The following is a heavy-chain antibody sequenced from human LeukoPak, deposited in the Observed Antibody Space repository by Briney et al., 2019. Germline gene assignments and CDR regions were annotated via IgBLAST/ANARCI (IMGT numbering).Heavy chain of an antibody. Sequence: SETLSLTCTVSGGSISSCSYNWVWIRQPPGQGLEWSVIINCSGSSYYNPSLKSRLTISVDTYKIQFPLKLSSGTDTDTAVYYCARRGYCSSTSCYEYWFDPWGRGTLVSVSS. CDR3: ARRGYCSSTSCYEYWFDP. D-gene: IGHD2-2*01. CDR2: INCSGSS. V-gene: IGHV4-39*01. J-gene: IGHJ5*02. CDR1: GGSISSCSYN.